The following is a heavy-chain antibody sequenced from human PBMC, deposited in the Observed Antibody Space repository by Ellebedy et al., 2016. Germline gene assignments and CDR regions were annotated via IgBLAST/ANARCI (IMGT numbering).Heavy chain of an antibody. CDR1: GFTFSSYW. CDR3: ARDLTASGTLDY. D-gene: IGHD3-9*01. J-gene: IGHJ4*02. Sequence: WGSLRLSCVASGFTFSSYWIHWVRQAPGKGLEWVADIKPDGSVTYYVDYVRGRLTISRDNARSSVYLQLNSLRVEDTAVYHCARDLTASGTLDYWGRGTLVTVSS. CDR2: IKPDGSVT. V-gene: IGHV3-7*03.